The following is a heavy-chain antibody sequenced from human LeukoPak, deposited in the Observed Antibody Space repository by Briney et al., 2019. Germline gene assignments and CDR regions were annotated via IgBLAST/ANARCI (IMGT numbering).Heavy chain of an antibody. CDR1: GFTFDDYA. CDR3: AKDMYGSGTSDAFDI. CDR2: ISWNSGSI. V-gene: IGHV3-9*03. D-gene: IGHD3-10*01. Sequence: PGGSLRLSCAASGFTFDDYAMHWVRQAPGKGLEWVSGISWNSGSIGYADSVKGRFTISRDSAKNSLYLQMNSLRAEDMALYYCAKDMYGSGTSDAFDIWGQGTMVTVSS. J-gene: IGHJ3*02.